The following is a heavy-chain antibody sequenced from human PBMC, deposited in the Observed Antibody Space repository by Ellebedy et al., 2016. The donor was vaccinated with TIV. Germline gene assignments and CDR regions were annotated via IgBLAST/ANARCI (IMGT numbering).Heavy chain of an antibody. D-gene: IGHD3-10*01. CDR1: GYTFTSYG. V-gene: IGHV1-2*02. Sequence: AASVKVSCKASGYTFTSYGISWVRQAPGQGLEWMGWINPNSGGTNYAQKFQGRVTMTRDTSISTAYMELSRLRSDDTAVYYCASAVRGVIRAFFDYWGQGTLVTVSS. CDR3: ASAVRGVIRAFFDY. CDR2: INPNSGGT. J-gene: IGHJ4*02.